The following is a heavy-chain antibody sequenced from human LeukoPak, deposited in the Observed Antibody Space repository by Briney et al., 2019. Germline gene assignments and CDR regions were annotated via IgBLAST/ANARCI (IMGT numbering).Heavy chain of an antibody. V-gene: IGHV3-21*06. D-gene: IGHD1-26*01. CDR2: ISTTSTYI. CDR3: ARDPYSGNYGAYYYYMDV. J-gene: IGHJ6*03. CDR1: GFTFSSYS. Sequence: GGSLRLSCAASGFTFSSYSMAWVRQAPGKGLEWVSSISTTSTYIFYGDSVKGRFTISRDNAKNSLYLQMDSLRVEDTAEYYCARDPYSGNYGAYYYYMDVWGKGTTVTVSS.